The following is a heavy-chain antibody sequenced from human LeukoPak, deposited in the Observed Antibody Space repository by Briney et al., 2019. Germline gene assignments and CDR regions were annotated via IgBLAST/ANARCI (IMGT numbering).Heavy chain of an antibody. D-gene: IGHD6-19*01. Sequence: PSETLSLTCTVSGGSISSHYWSWIRQPPRKGLEWIGFIHYSGSTNYNPSLKSRVTISLDTSKKYFSLKLSSVTAADTAVYYCARGSAVAGTNFAFDIWGQGTVVTVSS. CDR1: GGSISSHY. V-gene: IGHV4-59*11. CDR2: IHYSGST. J-gene: IGHJ3*02. CDR3: ARGSAVAGTNFAFDI.